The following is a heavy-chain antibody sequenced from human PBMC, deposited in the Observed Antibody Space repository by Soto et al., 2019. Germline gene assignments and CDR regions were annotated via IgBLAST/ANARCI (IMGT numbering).Heavy chain of an antibody. V-gene: IGHV3-33*01. CDR1: GFSFSSYG. Sequence: QVQLVESGGGVVQPGTSLRLSCAASGFSFSSYGMHWVRQAPGKGLEWVAVVWYDGSNKYYADSVKGRFTISRDNSKNTLYLQMNSLRAEDTAVYYCARNPRPTYGDYADYWGQGTLVIVSS. J-gene: IGHJ4*02. CDR2: VWYDGSNK. CDR3: ARNPRPTYGDYADY. D-gene: IGHD4-17*01.